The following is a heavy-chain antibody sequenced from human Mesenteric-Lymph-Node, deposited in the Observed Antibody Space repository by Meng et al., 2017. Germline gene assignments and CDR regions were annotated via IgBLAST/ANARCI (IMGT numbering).Heavy chain of an antibody. CDR2: INPNSGDT. Sequence: ASVKVSYKASGYTFTGYYIHWVRQAPGQGLEWMGRINPNSGDTNYAQKFQGRVTMTRDTSISTAYMELSRLSSDDTAAYYCARVYYGSGSYGLGYYYYGMDVWGQGTTVTVS. V-gene: IGHV1-2*06. CDR3: ARVYYGSGSYGLGYYYYGMDV. D-gene: IGHD3-10*01. CDR1: GYTFTGYY. J-gene: IGHJ6*02.